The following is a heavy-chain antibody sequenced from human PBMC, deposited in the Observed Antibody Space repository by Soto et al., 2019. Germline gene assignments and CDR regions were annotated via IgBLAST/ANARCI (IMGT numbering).Heavy chain of an antibody. CDR1: GGSISSYY. J-gene: IGHJ4*02. Sequence: TSETLSLTCTVSGGSISSYYWSWIRQPPGKGLEWIGYIYYSGSTNYNPSLKSRVTISVDTSKNQFSLKLSSVTAADTAVYYCARALSIAARPFDYWGQGTLVTVSS. CDR2: IYYSGST. V-gene: IGHV4-59*01. D-gene: IGHD6-6*01. CDR3: ARALSIAARPFDY.